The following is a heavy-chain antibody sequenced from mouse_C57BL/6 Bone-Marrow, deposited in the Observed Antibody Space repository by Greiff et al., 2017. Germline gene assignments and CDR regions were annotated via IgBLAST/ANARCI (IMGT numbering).Heavy chain of an antibody. CDR1: GFTFSSYA. CDR3: TRDRILHWYFDV. CDR2: ISSGGDYI. V-gene: IGHV5-9-1*02. D-gene: IGHD1-1*01. J-gene: IGHJ1*03. Sequence: EVMLVESGEGLVKPGGSLKLSCAASGFTFSSYAMSWVRQTPEKRLEWVAYISSGGDYIYYADTVKGRFAISRDNARNTLYLQMSSLKSEDTAMYYCTRDRILHWYFDVWGTGTTVTVSS.